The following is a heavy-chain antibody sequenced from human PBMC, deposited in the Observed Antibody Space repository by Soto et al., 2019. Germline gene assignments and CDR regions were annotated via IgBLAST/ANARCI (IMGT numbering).Heavy chain of an antibody. J-gene: IGHJ4*02. V-gene: IGHV4-4*07. CDR3: AKGGTYYFDS. CDR1: GASISNYY. D-gene: IGHD3-16*01. CDR2: VYTRGTT. Sequence: LSLTCSVSGASISNYYWSWIRQSAGKGLEWIGRVYTRGTTDYNPSLKSRVTMSIDTSKNRVSLSLTSVTAADTAVYYCAKGGTYYFDSWGQGIVVTVSS.